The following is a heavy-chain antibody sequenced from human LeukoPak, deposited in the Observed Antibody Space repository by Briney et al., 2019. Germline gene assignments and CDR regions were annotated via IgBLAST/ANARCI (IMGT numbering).Heavy chain of an antibody. V-gene: IGHV1-8*01. CDR2: MNPNSGNT. CDR3: ARSDSSAWTDFDH. Sequence: GASVKVSCKASGYTFTSYDINWVRQATGQGLEWMGWMNPNSGNTGYAQMLQGRVTMTSNTSISTAYMELSSLSSEDTAVYYCARSDSSAWTDFDHWGQGTLVTVSS. D-gene: IGHD6-19*01. J-gene: IGHJ4*02. CDR1: GYTFTSYD.